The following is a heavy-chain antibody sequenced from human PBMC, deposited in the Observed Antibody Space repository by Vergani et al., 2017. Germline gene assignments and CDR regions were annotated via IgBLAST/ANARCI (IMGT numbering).Heavy chain of an antibody. CDR2: ISAYNGNT. J-gene: IGHJ6*02. CDR3: ARDDGSSWFVGGMDV. D-gene: IGHD6-13*01. V-gene: IGHV1-18*04. Sequence: QVQLVQSRAEVKKPGASVKVSCKASGYTFTSYGIGWVRQATGQGLEGMGWISAYNGNTNYAQKLQGRVTMTTDTSTSTAYMELRSLRSDDTAVYYCARDDGSSWFVGGMDVWGQGPTVTASS. CDR1: GYTFTSYG.